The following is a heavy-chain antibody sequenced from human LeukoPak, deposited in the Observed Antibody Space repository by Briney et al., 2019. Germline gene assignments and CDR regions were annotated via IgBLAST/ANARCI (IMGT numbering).Heavy chain of an antibody. CDR1: GFTFSSYW. CDR3: AKSPITPDAFDI. J-gene: IGHJ3*02. CDR2: ISGSGGST. V-gene: IGHV3-23*01. D-gene: IGHD3-10*01. Sequence: GGSLRLSCAASGFTFSSYWMSWVRQAPGKGLEWVSAISGSGGSTYYADSVKGRFTISRDNSKNTLYLQMSSLRAEDTAVYYCAKSPITPDAFDIWGQGTMVTVSS.